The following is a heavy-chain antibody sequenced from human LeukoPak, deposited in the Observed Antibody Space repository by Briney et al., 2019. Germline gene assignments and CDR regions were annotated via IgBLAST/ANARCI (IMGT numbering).Heavy chain of an antibody. V-gene: IGHV1-24*01. Sequence: GASVKVSCKVSGYTLNELSIHWVRRAAGKGLEWMGGFDPEYGETVYAQKFQGRVTMAEDTSTDTAYMELSSLRSEDTAVYYCAPLDFWVPSTWGQGTLVTVSS. J-gene: IGHJ5*02. D-gene: IGHD3-3*01. CDR3: APLDFWVPST. CDR2: FDPEYGET. CDR1: GYTLNELS.